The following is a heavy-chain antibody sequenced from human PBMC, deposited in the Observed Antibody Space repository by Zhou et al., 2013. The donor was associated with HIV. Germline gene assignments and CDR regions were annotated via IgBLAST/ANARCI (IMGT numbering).Heavy chain of an antibody. V-gene: IGHV1-69*04. J-gene: IGHJ4*02. CDR3: ARDGYDCSGGSCLVY. Sequence: QVQLVQSGAEVKKPGSSVKVSCKASGGTFSIYALSWVRQAPGQGLEWMGRIIPILGIANYAQKFQGRVTITADKSTSTAYMELSSLRSEDTAVYYCARDGYDCSGGSCLVYWGQGTLVTVSS. D-gene: IGHD2-15*01. CDR2: IIPILGIA. CDR1: GGTFSIYA.